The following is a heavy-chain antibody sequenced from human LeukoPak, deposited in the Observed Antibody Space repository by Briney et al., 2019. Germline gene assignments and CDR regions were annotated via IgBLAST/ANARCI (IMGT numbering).Heavy chain of an antibody. CDR3: ARGFWSGSSLLGAFDI. CDR1: GGSISSSNW. D-gene: IGHD3-3*01. V-gene: IGHV4-4*02. Sequence: PSETLSLTCAVSGGSISSSNWWSWVRQPPGKGLEWIGEIYHSGSTNYNPSLKSRVTISVDKSKNQSSLKLSSVTAADTAVYYCARGFWSGSSLLGAFDIWGQGTMVTVSS. J-gene: IGHJ3*02. CDR2: IYHSGST.